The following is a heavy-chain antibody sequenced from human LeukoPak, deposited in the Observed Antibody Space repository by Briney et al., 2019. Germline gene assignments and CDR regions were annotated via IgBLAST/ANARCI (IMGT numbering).Heavy chain of an antibody. CDR2: ISSDGNDK. V-gene: IGHV3-30*18. J-gene: IGHJ4*02. Sequence: GGSLRLSCAASGFTFSSYGMHWVRQAPGKGLEWVAVISSDGNDKYYANAVKGRFTISRDNSMDTLYLQMSSLRVEDTAIYYCAKDLTTLTLGKDYWGQGTLVTVSS. CDR3: AKDLTTLTLGKDY. D-gene: IGHD4-17*01. CDR1: GFTFSSYG.